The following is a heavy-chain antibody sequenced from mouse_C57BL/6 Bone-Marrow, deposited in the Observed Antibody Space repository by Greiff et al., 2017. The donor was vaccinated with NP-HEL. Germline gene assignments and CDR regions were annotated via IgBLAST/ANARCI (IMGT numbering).Heavy chain of an antibody. CDR3: ARSYDYDPHFDY. D-gene: IGHD2-4*01. CDR1: GYTFTDYY. V-gene: IGHV1-26*01. J-gene: IGHJ2*01. Sequence: EVQLQQSGPELVKPGASVKISCKASGYTFTDYYMNWVKQSHGKSLEWIGDINPNNGGTSYNQKFKGKATLTVDKSSSTAYMELRSLTSEDSAVYYCARSYDYDPHFDYWGQGTTLTVSS. CDR2: INPNNGGT.